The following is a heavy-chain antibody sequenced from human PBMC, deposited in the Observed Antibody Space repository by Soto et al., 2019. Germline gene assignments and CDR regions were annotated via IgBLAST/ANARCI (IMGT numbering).Heavy chain of an antibody. V-gene: IGHV1-69*06. J-gene: IGHJ4*02. CDR1: GGTFSSYA. Sequence: GASVKVSCKASGGTFSSYAISWVRQAPGQGLEWMGGIIPIFGTANYAQKFQGRVTITADKSTSTAYMELSSLRSEDTAVYYCAREVHSRDGYKTFDYWGQGTWSPSPQ. D-gene: IGHD3-22*01. CDR3: AREVHSRDGYKTFDY. CDR2: IIPIFGTA.